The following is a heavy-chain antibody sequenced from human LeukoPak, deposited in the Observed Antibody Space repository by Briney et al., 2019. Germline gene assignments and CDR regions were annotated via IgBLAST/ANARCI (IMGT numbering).Heavy chain of an antibody. J-gene: IGHJ3*02. CDR2: ISSSGSTI. CDR3: ARLYQDILTGYDAFDI. CDR1: GFTFSSYE. V-gene: IGHV3-48*03. Sequence: GGSLILSCAASGFTFSSYEMNWVRQAPGKGLEWVSYISSSGSTIYYADSVKGRFTISRDNAKNSLYLQMNSLRAEDTAVYYCARLYQDILTGYDAFDIWGQGTMVTVSS. D-gene: IGHD3-9*01.